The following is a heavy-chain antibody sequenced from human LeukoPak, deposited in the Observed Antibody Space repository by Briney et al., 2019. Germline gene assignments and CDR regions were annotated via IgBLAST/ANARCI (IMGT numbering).Heavy chain of an antibody. CDR2: IYYSGST. V-gene: IGHV4-31*03. J-gene: IGHJ5*02. D-gene: IGHD3-22*01. Sequence: SQTLSLTCTVSGGSLSSGDYLWIWIRQHPGKGLEWIGNIYYSGSTYYNPSLKSRVTISVDTSKNQFSLKLSSVTAADTVVYYCARDQNKYYYECSCSNERTGHWFDPWGQGTLVTVSS. CDR1: GGSLSSGDYL. CDR3: ARDQNKYYYECSCSNERTGHWFDP.